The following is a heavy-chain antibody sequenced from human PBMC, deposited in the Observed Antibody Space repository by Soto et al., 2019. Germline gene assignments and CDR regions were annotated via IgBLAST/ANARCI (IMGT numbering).Heavy chain of an antibody. CDR2: IYYSGST. CDR3: ARYRREAVAGYTLDN. V-gene: IGHV4-39*07. CDR1: GVSIGSSSAY. J-gene: IGHJ4*02. D-gene: IGHD6-13*01. Sequence: SETLSLTCTVSGVSIGSSSAYWGWIRQPPGQGLEWIGTIYYSGSTYYNPSLSSRLIISVDTSKNQFSLKLNSMTAADTAVYYCARYRREAVAGYTLDNWGQGILVTVSS.